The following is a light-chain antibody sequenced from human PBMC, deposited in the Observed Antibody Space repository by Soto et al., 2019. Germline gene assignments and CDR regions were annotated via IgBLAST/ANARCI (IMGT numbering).Light chain of an antibody. V-gene: IGLV2-14*01. Sequence: QSALTQPASVSGSPGQSITISCTGTSSDVGGYNYVSWYQQHPGKAPKLMIYDVSNRSSGVSNRFSGSKSGNTASLTICGLQAEDEADYYCSSYTSSSTLVVFGGGTKLTVL. CDR2: DVS. CDR3: SSYTSSSTLVV. J-gene: IGLJ2*01. CDR1: SSDVGGYNY.